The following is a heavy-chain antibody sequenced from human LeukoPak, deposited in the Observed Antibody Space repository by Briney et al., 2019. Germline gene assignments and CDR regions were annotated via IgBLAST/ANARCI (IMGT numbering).Heavy chain of an antibody. J-gene: IGHJ6*02. CDR2: ISGSGGST. Sequence: GGSLRLSCAASGFTFSSYAMSWVRQAPGKGLEWVSAISGSGGSTYYADSVKGRFTISRDNSKNTLYLQMNSLRAEDTAVYYCAKDLVEPRPVAGYYYYYGMDVWGQGTTVTVSS. CDR3: AKDLVEPRPVAGYYYYYGMDV. D-gene: IGHD6-19*01. CDR1: GFTFSSYA. V-gene: IGHV3-23*01.